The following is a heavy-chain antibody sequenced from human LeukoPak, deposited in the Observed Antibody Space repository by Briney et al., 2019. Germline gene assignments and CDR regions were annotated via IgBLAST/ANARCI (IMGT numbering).Heavy chain of an antibody. CDR1: GYSFTTYW. D-gene: IGHD1/OR15-1a*01. CDR2: IFPGDSDT. V-gene: IGHV5-51*01. Sequence: GASVKISCKGSGYSFTTYWIGWVRQMPGKGLEWMGIIFPGDSDTIYSPSFQGQVTISADKSINTAYLQWSSLKASDTAMYFCATSESQTKFDYWGQGTQVTVSS. J-gene: IGHJ4*02. CDR3: ATSESQTKFDY.